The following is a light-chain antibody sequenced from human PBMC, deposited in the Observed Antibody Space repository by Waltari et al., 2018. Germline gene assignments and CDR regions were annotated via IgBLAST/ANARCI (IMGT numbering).Light chain of an antibody. CDR3: QQAYSTPF. CDR1: QSISNS. J-gene: IGKJ3*01. CDR2: AAS. V-gene: IGKV1-39*01. Sequence: DIQMTQSPSSLSASVGDRVTITCRASQSISNSLNWYQQKPGKAPKLLIYAASSLQSGVPSRFSGSGSGTDFSLTISSLQREDSATYYCQQAYSTPFFGPGTKVEIK.